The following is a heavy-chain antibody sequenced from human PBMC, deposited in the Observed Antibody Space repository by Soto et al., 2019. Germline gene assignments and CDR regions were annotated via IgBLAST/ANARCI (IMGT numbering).Heavy chain of an antibody. V-gene: IGHV3-9*01. Sequence: EVQLVESGGGVVQPGRSLRLSCSASGFTFDDYAMNWVRQAPGKGLEWVSSISWNSGNIVYADSVRGRFTISRDNAKTSLHLQMNSLRAEDTALYYCTKGASTSCFSAFDLWGLGTMVTVSS. CDR3: TKGASTSCFSAFDL. CDR1: GFTFDDYA. D-gene: IGHD2-2*01. J-gene: IGHJ3*01. CDR2: ISWNSGNI.